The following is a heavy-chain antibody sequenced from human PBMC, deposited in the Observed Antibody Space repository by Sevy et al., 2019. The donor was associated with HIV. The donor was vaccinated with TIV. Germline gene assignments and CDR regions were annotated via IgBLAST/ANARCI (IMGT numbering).Heavy chain of an antibody. CDR2: ISGSGGSGDKT. V-gene: IGHV3-23*01. CDR1: GFTFSRYA. J-gene: IGHJ5*01. CDR3: ARKYDSSGYFDY. Sequence: GGSLRLSCAASGFTFSRYAMNWVRQAPGKGLEWVSGISGSGGSGDKTNYADSVKGRFTISRDDSKNSLYLQLNSLRAEDTAIYYCARKYDSSGYFDYWGHGTLVTVS. D-gene: IGHD3-22*01.